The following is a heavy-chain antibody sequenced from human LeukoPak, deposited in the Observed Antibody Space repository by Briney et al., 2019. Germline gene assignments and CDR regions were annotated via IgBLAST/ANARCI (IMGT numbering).Heavy chain of an antibody. Sequence: GGSLRLSCAASGFTFSSYGMSWVRQAPGKGLEWVSAISGSGGSTYYADSVKGRFTISRDDSKNTLYLQMNSLRAEDTAVYYCAKASSRGYYDSSGYYSPFDYWGQGTLVTVSS. CDR3: AKASSRGYYDSSGYYSPFDY. CDR2: ISGSGGST. CDR1: GFTFSSYG. V-gene: IGHV3-23*01. D-gene: IGHD3-22*01. J-gene: IGHJ4*02.